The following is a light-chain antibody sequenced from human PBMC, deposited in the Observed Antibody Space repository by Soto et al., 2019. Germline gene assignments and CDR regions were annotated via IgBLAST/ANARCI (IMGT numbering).Light chain of an antibody. CDR2: DNI. CDR1: SSNIGNNY. V-gene: IGLV1-51*01. Sequence: QAVVTQSPSVSAAPGQRVTIYRSGTSSNIGNNYVSWYQQLPGTAPKLLIYDNIKRPSGIPDRFSGSKSGTSGTLDITGLQTGDEADYYCATWDGSLPGEVFGGGTKLTVL. CDR3: ATWDGSLPGEV. J-gene: IGLJ2*01.